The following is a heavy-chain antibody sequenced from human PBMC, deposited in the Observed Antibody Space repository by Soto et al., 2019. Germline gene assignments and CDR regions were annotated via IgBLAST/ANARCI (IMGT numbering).Heavy chain of an antibody. CDR1: GGTFSSYA. V-gene: IGHV1-69*13. J-gene: IGHJ3*02. D-gene: IGHD2-2*01. CDR3: ARARGYCISTSCYPTHDAFDI. CDR2: IIPIFGTA. Sequence: VASVKVSCKASGGTFSSYAISWVRQAPGQGLEWMGGIIPIFGTANYAQKFQGRVTITADESTSTAYMELSSLRSEDTAVYYCARARGYCISTSCYPTHDAFDIWGQGTMVTVSS.